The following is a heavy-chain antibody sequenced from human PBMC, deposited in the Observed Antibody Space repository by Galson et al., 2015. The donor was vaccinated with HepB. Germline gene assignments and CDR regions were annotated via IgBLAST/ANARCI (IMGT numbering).Heavy chain of an antibody. CDR3: ARRGKRWLQSTIDY. V-gene: IGHV5-10-1*01. J-gene: IGHJ4*02. CDR1: GFTFTNYW. D-gene: IGHD5-24*01. CDR2: IDPSDSYT. Sequence: QSGAEVKKPGESLRISCKGFGFTFTNYWITWVRQLPGKGLEWMGRIDPSDSYTNYNPSFRGHVTISSDKSLTTAYLQWSSLKASATAIYYCARRGKRWLQSTIDYWGQGTLLTVSS.